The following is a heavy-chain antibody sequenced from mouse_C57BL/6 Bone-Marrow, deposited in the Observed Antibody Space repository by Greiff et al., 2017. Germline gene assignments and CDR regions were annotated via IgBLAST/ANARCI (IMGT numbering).Heavy chain of an antibody. V-gene: IGHV5-6*01. J-gene: IGHJ3*01. CDR1: GFTFSSYG. Sequence: EVKLVESGGDLVKPGGSLKLSCAASGFTFSSYGMSWVRQTPDKRLEWVATISSGGSYTYYPDSVKGRFTISRDNAKNTLYLQMSSLKSADTAMYYCARLRLLRFAYWGQGTLVTVSA. D-gene: IGHD1-1*01. CDR2: ISSGGSYT. CDR3: ARLRLLRFAY.